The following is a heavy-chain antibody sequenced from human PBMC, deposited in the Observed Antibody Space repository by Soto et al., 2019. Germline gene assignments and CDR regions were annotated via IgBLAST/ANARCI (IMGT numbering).Heavy chain of an antibody. D-gene: IGHD5-12*01. CDR3: ASLWGGGGYDSHYYYYMDV. CDR2: IYYSGST. Sequence: SETLSLTCTVSGGSISSYYWSWIRQPPGKGLEWIGYIYYSGSTNYNPSLKSRVTISVDTSKNQFSLKLSSVTAADTAVYYCASLWGGGGYDSHYYYYMDVWGKGTTVTVSS. CDR1: GGSISSYY. V-gene: IGHV4-59*01. J-gene: IGHJ6*03.